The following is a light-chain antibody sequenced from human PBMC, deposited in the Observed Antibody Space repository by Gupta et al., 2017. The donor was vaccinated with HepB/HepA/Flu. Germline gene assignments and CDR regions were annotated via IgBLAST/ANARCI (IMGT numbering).Light chain of an antibody. CDR1: QSISSY. CDR2: AAS. Sequence: DNQMTQSPSSLSASVGDRVTITCRASQSISSYLNWYQQKPGKAPKLLIYAASSLQSGVPSRFSGSGSGTDFTLTISRLQPEDFATYYCQQSDSTPCSFGQGTKLEIK. J-gene: IGKJ2*04. CDR3: QQSDSTPCS. V-gene: IGKV1-39*01.